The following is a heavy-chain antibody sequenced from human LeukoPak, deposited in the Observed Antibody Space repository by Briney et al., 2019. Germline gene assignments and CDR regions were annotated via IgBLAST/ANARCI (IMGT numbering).Heavy chain of an antibody. Sequence: SETLSLTCTVSGGSISSSSYYWGWIRQPPGKGLEWIGSIYYSGSTYYNPSLKSRVTISVDTSKNQFSLKLSSVTAADTAVYYCARGRDSRGYQFKGFDYWGQGTLVAVSS. CDR3: ARGRDSRGYQFKGFDY. CDR2: IYYSGST. CDR1: GGSISSSSYY. V-gene: IGHV4-39*07. D-gene: IGHD3-22*01. J-gene: IGHJ4*02.